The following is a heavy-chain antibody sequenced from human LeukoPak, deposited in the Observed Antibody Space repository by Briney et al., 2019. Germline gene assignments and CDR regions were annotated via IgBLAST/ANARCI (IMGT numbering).Heavy chain of an antibody. V-gene: IGHV1-69*05. CDR3: ARDRGAVSAGY. D-gene: IGHD3-10*01. CDR1: GGTFSSYA. CDR2: IIPIFGTA. Sequence: ATVKVSCKASGGTFSSYAISWVRQAPGQGLEWMGRIIPIFGTANYAQKFQGRVTITTDESTSTAYMELSSLRSEDTAVYYCARDRGAVSAGYWGQGTLVTVSS. J-gene: IGHJ4*02.